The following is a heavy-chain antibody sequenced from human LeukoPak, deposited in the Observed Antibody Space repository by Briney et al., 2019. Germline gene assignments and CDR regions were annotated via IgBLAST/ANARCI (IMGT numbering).Heavy chain of an antibody. D-gene: IGHD3-10*01. CDR3: ATRPPGIIGFDP. CDR2: IYHSGST. CDR1: GYSISSGYY. V-gene: IGHV4-38-2*02. Sequence: SETLSLTCTVSGYSISSGYYWGWIRQPPGKGLEWIGSIYHSGSTYYNPSLKSRVTISVDTSKNQFSLKLSSVTAADMAVYYCATRPPGIIGFDPWGQGTLVTVSS. J-gene: IGHJ5*02.